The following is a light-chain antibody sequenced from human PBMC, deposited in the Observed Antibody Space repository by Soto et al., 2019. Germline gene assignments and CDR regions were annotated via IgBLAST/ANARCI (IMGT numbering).Light chain of an antibody. Sequence: SYELTQPPSVSVSPGQTASITCSGDKLGDKYACWYQQKPDQSPVLVIYQDSKRPSGIPERFSGSNSGNTATLTISGTQAMDEADYYCQAWDSSIPVVFGGGTKLTVL. V-gene: IGLV3-1*01. CDR2: QDS. CDR1: KLGDKY. CDR3: QAWDSSIPVV. J-gene: IGLJ2*01.